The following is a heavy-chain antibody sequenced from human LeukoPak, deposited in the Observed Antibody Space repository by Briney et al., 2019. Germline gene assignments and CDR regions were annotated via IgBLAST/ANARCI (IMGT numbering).Heavy chain of an antibody. D-gene: IGHD2-21*01. Sequence: ETLSLTCNVSGTSFTHYYWSWVRQAPGKGLQWVSQISGTGGATWYAGFARDRFTISRDNSKKTLYLQMSGLRVEDTAMYYCVKDPRDTYGTNWFVSWGQGTLLIVSS. CDR3: VKDPRDTYGTNWFVS. V-gene: IGHV3-23*01. CDR1: GTSFTHYY. CDR2: ISGTGGAT. J-gene: IGHJ5*01.